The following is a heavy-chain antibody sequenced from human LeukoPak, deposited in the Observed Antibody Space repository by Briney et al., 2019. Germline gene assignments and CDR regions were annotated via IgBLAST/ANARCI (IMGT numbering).Heavy chain of an antibody. V-gene: IGHV3-33*01. J-gene: IGHJ4*02. CDR2: IWYDGSNK. Sequence: PRRSLRLSCAASGFTFSSYGMHWVRQAPGKGLEWVAVIWYDGSNKYYADSVKGRFTISRDNSKNTLYLQMNSLRAEDTAVYYCARGPIYDILTGYLDYWGQGTLVTVSS. D-gene: IGHD3-9*01. CDR3: ARGPIYDILTGYLDY. CDR1: GFTFSSYG.